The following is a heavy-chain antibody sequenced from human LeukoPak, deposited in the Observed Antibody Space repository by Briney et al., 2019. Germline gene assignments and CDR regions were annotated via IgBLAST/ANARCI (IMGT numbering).Heavy chain of an antibody. Sequence: GGSLRLSCAASVFTFSSYSMNWVRQAPGKGLEWVSYISGSSSTLYYADSVKGRFTISRDNAKNSLYLQISSLRAEDTAVYYCARFAGQWLVPQEDYWGQGTLVSVSS. CDR3: ARFAGQWLVPQEDY. CDR1: VFTFSSYS. CDR2: ISGSSSTL. V-gene: IGHV3-48*01. J-gene: IGHJ4*02. D-gene: IGHD6-19*01.